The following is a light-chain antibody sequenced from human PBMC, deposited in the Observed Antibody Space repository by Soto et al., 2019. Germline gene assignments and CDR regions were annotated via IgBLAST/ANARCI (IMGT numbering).Light chain of an antibody. CDR2: DVY. CDR1: SSDIGYYDS. V-gene: IGLV2-14*03. J-gene: IGLJ2*01. CDR3: FSPPSSDTQVV. Sequence: QSALTQPASVSGSPGQSITISCTGTSSDIGYYDSVSWYQRHPDKAPKLIIYDVYSRPSGVSSRFSGSKSGNTASLTISGLQAEDEADYYCFSPPSSDTQVVFGGGTQLTVL.